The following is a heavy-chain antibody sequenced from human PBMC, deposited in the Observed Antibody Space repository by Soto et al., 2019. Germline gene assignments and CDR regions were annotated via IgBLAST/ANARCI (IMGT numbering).Heavy chain of an antibody. Sequence: PGGSLRLSCVVSGFTVSSDYMSWVRQAPGKGLEWISVIYAGGSTYYAESVKGRFTISRDNSKNTLYLQMNSLRADDTGVYYCAGPVASDYWGQGTRVTVSS. D-gene: IGHD2-15*01. CDR1: GFTVSSDY. CDR3: AGPVASDY. V-gene: IGHV3-53*01. CDR2: IYAGGST. J-gene: IGHJ4*02.